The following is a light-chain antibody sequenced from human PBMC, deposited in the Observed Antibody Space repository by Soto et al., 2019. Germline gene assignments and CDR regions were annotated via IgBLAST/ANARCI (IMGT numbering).Light chain of an antibody. J-gene: IGLJ2*01. CDR3: TSYTTSTSLV. CDR1: SSDVGAYNY. Sequence: QSVLTQPASVSGSPGQSITISCTGTSSDVGAYNYVSWYQQYPGRAPKLMIYDVSNRPSGVSNRFSGSKSANTASLTISGLQAEDEADYYCTSYTTSTSLVFGGGTKLTV. V-gene: IGLV2-14*01. CDR2: DVS.